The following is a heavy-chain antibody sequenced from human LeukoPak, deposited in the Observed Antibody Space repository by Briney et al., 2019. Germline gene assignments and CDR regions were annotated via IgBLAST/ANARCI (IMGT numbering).Heavy chain of an antibody. CDR3: ARDIEALDI. V-gene: IGHV3-7*01. CDR1: GFTFSSYW. J-gene: IGHJ3*02. D-gene: IGHD3-16*02. CDR2: IKQDGSER. Sequence: GGSLRLSCAASGFTFSSYWMSWVRQTPGKRLEGVAYIKQDGSERYYVDSVKGRFTISRDNAKNSLYLQMNSLRAEDAAVYYCARDIEALDIWGQGTMVSVSS.